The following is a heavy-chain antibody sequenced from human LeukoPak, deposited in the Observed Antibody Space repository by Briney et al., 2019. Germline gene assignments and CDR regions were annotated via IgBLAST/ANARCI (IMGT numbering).Heavy chain of an antibody. D-gene: IGHD2-15*01. V-gene: IGHV5-51*01. Sequence: RGESLKISCKGAGYSFTRYWIGWVRQMPGKGLEWMGIIYPGDSDTRYSPSFQGQVTISADKSISTAYLQWSSLKASDTAMYYCARRYSEYCSGGSCYYYMDVWGKGTTVTVSS. CDR2: IYPGDSDT. J-gene: IGHJ6*03. CDR1: GYSFTRYW. CDR3: ARRYSEYCSGGSCYYYMDV.